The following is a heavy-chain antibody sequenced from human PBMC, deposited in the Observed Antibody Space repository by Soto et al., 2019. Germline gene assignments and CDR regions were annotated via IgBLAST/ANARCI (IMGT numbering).Heavy chain of an antibody. J-gene: IGHJ6*02. V-gene: IGHV3-15*01. CDR3: TTVSKVPYYYYYGMDV. Sequence: GGSLRLSCAASGFTFSNAWMSWVRQAPGKGLEWVGRIKSKTDGGTTDYAAPVKGRFTISRDDSKNTLYLQMNSLKTEDTAVYYXTTVSKVPYYYYYGMDVWGRGTTVTVSS. CDR2: IKSKTDGGTT. CDR1: GFTFSNAW.